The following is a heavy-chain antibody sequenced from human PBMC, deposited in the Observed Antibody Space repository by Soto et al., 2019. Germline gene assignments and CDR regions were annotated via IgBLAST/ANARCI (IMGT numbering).Heavy chain of an antibody. V-gene: IGHV4-59*01. J-gene: IGHJ5*02. CDR3: ERDSIPYSTWFDP. Sequence: SETLSLTCTVSGGSISSYYWSWIRQPPGKGLEWIGYIYYSGSTNYNPSLKSRVTISVDTSKNQFSLKLSSVTAADTAVYYCERDSIPYSTWFDPWGQGTLVTVSS. CDR2: IYYSGST. D-gene: IGHD4-4*01. CDR1: GGSISSYY.